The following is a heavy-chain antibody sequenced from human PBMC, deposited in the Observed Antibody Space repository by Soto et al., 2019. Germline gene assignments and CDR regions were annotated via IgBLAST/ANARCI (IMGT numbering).Heavy chain of an antibody. CDR3: ARGAPLDY. V-gene: IGHV1-18*01. Sequence: QVKLVQSGTEVKNPGASVRVSCKTSGYTFIEYGINWVRQAPGQGLEWMGWISPYNGNTNYAQRLQGRVTMTTDTSTNTAYMELSSLRADDTAVYFCARGAPLDYWGQGTLVTVSS. CDR1: GYTFIEYG. J-gene: IGHJ4*02. CDR2: ISPYNGNT.